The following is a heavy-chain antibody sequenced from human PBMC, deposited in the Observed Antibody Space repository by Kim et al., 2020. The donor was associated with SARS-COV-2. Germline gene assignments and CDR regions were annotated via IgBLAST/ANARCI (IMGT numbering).Heavy chain of an antibody. V-gene: IGHV3-64*01. CDR3: ARGGGSITIFGVVINDAFDI. Sequence: RFTISRDNSKNTLYLQMGSLRAEDMAVYYCARGGGSITIFGVVINDAFDIWGQGTMVTVSS. D-gene: IGHD3-3*01. J-gene: IGHJ3*02.